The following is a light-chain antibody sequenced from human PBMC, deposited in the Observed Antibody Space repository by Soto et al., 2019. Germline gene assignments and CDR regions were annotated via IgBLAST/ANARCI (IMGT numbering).Light chain of an antibody. V-gene: IGKV1-13*02. J-gene: IGKJ5*01. CDR1: QDIRGA. CDR3: QQFNTYPIT. Sequence: AIQLTQSPSSLSASVGDRVTITCRASQDIRGALAWYQQKPGKAPKLLIFDVSTLQSGVPSRFSGSGSGTDFTLTISSQQPEDCGTYYCQQFNTYPITVGQGTRLEIK. CDR2: DVS.